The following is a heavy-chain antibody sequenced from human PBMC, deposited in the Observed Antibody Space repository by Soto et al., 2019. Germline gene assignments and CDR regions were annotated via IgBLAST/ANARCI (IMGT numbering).Heavy chain of an antibody. Sequence: PGESLRLSCAVSGFTFSNFEMNWVRQVPGKGLEWLSYIRIRGTTTYYAGSVRGRFTISRDNAKNSVFLQMDSLRVEDTAIYYCVRDNSHIIVTPFDLWGQGTLVTVSS. V-gene: IGHV3-48*03. CDR1: GFTFSNFE. CDR2: IRIRGTTT. J-gene: IGHJ4*02. D-gene: IGHD2-21*01. CDR3: VRDNSHIIVTPFDL.